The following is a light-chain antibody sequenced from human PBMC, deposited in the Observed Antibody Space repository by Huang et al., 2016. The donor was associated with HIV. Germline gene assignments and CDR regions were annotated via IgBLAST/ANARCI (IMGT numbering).Light chain of an antibody. CDR3: QQRSNWPRT. Sequence: EIVLTQSPATLSLSPGERATLPCRASENIFNYLAWYQQKPGQAPRLLIYDASNSATGIPARFSGSGSGTDFTLTISSLEPEDFAVYYCQQRSNWPRTFGGGTKVEIK. V-gene: IGKV3-11*01. CDR1: ENIFNY. CDR2: DAS. J-gene: IGKJ4*01.